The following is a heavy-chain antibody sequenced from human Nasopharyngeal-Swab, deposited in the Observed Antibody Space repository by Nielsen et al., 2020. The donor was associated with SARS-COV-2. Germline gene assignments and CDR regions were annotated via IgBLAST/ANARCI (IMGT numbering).Heavy chain of an antibody. CDR1: GYTFLSYG. J-gene: IGHJ4*02. D-gene: IGHD1-14*01. CDR3: ARDDGALTGHKTGIDY. CDR2: ISGYNGDT. Sequence: ASVKVSCKASGYTFLSYGISWVRQAPGQGLEWMGWISGYNGDTSYAQNLQGRVTMTTDTSTSTAYMELRSLRSDDTAVYYCARDDGALTGHKTGIDYWGQGTLVTVSS. V-gene: IGHV1-18*01.